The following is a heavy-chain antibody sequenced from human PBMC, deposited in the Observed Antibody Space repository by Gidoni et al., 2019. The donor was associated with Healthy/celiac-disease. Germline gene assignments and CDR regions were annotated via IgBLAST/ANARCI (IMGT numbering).Heavy chain of an antibody. CDR3: ARDYSGYDYPPYYYYMDV. CDR1: GGTFSSYA. D-gene: IGHD5-12*01. CDR2: IIPIFGTA. V-gene: IGHV1-69*01. J-gene: IGHJ6*03. Sequence: QVQLVQSGAEVKKPGSSVRVSCKASGGTFSSYAISWVRQAPGQGLEWMGGIIPIFGTANYAQKFQGRVTITADESTSTAYMELSSLRSEDTAVYYCARDYSGYDYPPYYYYMDVWGKGTTVTVSS.